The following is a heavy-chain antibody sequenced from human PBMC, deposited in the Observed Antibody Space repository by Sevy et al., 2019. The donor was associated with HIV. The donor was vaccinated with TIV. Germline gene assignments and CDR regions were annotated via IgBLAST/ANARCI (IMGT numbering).Heavy chain of an antibody. D-gene: IGHD2-2*01. Sequence: SETLSLTCTVSGGSISSYYWSWIRQPPGKGLEWIGYIYYSGSTNYNPSLKSRVTISVDTSKNQFSLKLSSVTAADTAVYYCARESWDCSSTSCYSSFDYWGQETLVTVSS. J-gene: IGHJ4*02. CDR2: IYYSGST. CDR1: GGSISSYY. V-gene: IGHV4-59*01. CDR3: ARESWDCSSTSCYSSFDY.